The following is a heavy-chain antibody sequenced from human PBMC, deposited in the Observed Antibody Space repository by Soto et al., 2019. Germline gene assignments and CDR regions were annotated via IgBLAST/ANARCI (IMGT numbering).Heavy chain of an antibody. V-gene: IGHV3-30-3*01. CDR1: GFTFSSYA. CDR2: ISYDGSNK. Sequence: GGSLRLSCAASGFTFSSYAMHWVRQAPGKGLEWVAVISYDGSNKYYADSVKGRFTISRDNSKNTLYLQMNSLRAEDTAVYYCARPNGGGVVIKYYYYGMDVWGQGTTVTVSS. CDR3: ARPNGGGVVIKYYYYGMDV. D-gene: IGHD3-3*01. J-gene: IGHJ6*02.